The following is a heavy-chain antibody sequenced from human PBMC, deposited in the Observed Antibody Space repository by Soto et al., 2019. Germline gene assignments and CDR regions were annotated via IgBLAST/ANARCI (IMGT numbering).Heavy chain of an antibody. CDR3: ASRYLY. V-gene: IGHV4-30-4*01. Sequence: LSLTCTVSGDSISNGDYYWSWIRQPPGRGLEWIGYIDSSGSTYYNPSLKSRLTISVDMSKNQFSLRLTSVTAADTAVYYCASRYLYWGQGLLVTVSS. CDR1: GDSISNGDYY. D-gene: IGHD3-16*02. J-gene: IGHJ4*02. CDR2: IDSSGST.